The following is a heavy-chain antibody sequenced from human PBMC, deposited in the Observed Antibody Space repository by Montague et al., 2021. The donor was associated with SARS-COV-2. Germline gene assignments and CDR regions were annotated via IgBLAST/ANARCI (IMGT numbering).Heavy chain of an antibody. Sequence: PALVKPTQTLTLTCTFSGFSVSTSGLCVSWIRQPPGKALAWLALIDWDDDTYYSTSLKTRLAISKDTSKNQVVLTMTDMDPVDTGTYYCARIPEYSSGGGPDWYFDLWGRGTLVTVSS. CDR3: ARIPEYSSGGGPDWYFDL. CDR1: GFSVSTSGLC. J-gene: IGHJ2*01. CDR2: IDWDDDT. V-gene: IGHV2-70*01. D-gene: IGHD6-19*01.